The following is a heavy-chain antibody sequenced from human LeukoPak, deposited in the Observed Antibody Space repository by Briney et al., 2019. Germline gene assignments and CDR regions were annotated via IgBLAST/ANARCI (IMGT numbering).Heavy chain of an antibody. CDR3: ARVFSGSWTSRFDY. CDR2: IYYSGST. CDR1: GGSISSGGYY. J-gene: IGHJ4*02. Sequence: SETLSLTCTVSGGSISSGGYYWSWIRQHPGKGLEWIGYIYYSGSTYYNPSLKSRITISVDTSKNQFSLKLSSVTAADTAVYYCARVFSGSWTSRFDYWGQGTLVTVSS. V-gene: IGHV4-31*03. D-gene: IGHD6-13*01.